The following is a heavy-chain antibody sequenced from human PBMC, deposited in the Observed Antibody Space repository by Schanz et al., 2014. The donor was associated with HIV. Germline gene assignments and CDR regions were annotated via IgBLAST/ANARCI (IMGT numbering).Heavy chain of an antibody. CDR2: INPISDYT. J-gene: IGHJ4*02. CDR1: GYTFTSYY. D-gene: IGHD3-22*01. V-gene: IGHV1-46*01. CDR3: TRVGRAYYYDSSGGIDY. Sequence: QVQLVQSGAEVKKPGASVKLSCKASGYTFTSYYVHWVRQAPGQGLEWMGSINPISDYTSYAQKFQGGVTMTTDTSTSTVYMELTSLTSDDTAMYYCTRVGRAYYYDSSGGIDYWGQGTLVTVSS.